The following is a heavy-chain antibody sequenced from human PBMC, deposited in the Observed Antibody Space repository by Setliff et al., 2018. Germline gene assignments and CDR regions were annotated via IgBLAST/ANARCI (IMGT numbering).Heavy chain of an antibody. J-gene: IGHJ4*02. CDR1: GESFSGHY. D-gene: IGHD2-21*02. CDR3: ARGFDVCGGGACYTDGPYYFDY. Sequence: SETLSLTCAVYGESFSGHYWSWIRQPPGKGLEWIGEINHSGSTNYNPSLKSRVTISVDTSKNQFSLKLSPVAAADTAGYYCARGFDVCGGGACYTDGPYYFDYWGLGTLVTVSS. V-gene: IGHV4-34*01. CDR2: INHSGST.